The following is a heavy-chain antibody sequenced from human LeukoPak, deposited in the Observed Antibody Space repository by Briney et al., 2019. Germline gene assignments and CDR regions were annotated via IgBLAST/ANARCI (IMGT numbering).Heavy chain of an antibody. CDR1: GFTFSSYG. V-gene: IGHV3-30*18. J-gene: IGHJ4*02. Sequence: GRSLRLSCAASGFTFSSYGMHWVRQAPGKGLEWVAVISYDGSNKYYADSVKGRFTISRDNSKNTLYLQMNSLRAEDTAVYYCAKGRLSVVCGVDYWGQGTLVTVSS. D-gene: IGHD2-21*01. CDR2: ISYDGSNK. CDR3: AKGRLSVVCGVDY.